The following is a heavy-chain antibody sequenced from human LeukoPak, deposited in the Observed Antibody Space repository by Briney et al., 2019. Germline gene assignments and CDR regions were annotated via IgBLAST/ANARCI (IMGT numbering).Heavy chain of an antibody. D-gene: IGHD2-15*01. V-gene: IGHV4-59*01. CDR1: GGSLSSYY. CDR3: ARLLPGYYYYMDV. Sequence: SETLSLTCTVSGGSLSSYYWSWIRQPPGKGLEWIGYIYYSGSTNYTPSLKSRVTISVDTSKNQFSLKLSSVTAADTAVYYCARLLPGYYYYMDVWGKGTTVTVSS. CDR2: IYYSGST. J-gene: IGHJ6*03.